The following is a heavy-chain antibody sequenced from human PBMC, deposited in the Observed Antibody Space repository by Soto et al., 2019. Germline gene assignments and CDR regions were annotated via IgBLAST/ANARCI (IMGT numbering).Heavy chain of an antibody. CDR1: GYTFTSYD. CDR3: ARCIKYGDYSRWFDP. V-gene: IGHV1-8*01. J-gene: IGHJ5*02. CDR2: MNPNSGNT. D-gene: IGHD4-17*01. Sequence: QVQLVQSGAEVKKPAASVKVSCKASGYTFTSYDINWVRQATGQGFECLGWMNPNSGNTGYVKKFQGRVTMTRDTSMSTAYMELSSLRSEDTAVYYCARCIKYGDYSRWFDPWGPGTLVTVSS.